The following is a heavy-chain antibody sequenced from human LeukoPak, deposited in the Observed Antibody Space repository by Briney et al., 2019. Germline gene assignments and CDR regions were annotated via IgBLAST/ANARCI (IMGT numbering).Heavy chain of an antibody. CDR1: GYTFTYYY. V-gene: IGHV1-2*02. D-gene: IGHD2/OR15-2a*01. CDR2: LNPKTGGT. J-gene: IGHJ6*02. CDR3: LTKGNIVDVFLSQLDGFDV. Sequence: ASVNVTCKASGYTFTYYYIHWVRHAPGQGLELVGLLNPKTGGTKSAKKFQGRVTLTSDTSTTTAYMELSTLTSDDTALYFCLTKGNIVDVFLSQLDGFDVWGQGTMVTVSS.